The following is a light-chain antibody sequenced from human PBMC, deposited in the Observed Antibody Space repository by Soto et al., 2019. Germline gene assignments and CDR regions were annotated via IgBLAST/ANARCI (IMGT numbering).Light chain of an antibody. Sequence: EIVMTQSPATLSVSPGERATLSCRASQSVYSNLAWYQQKPGQAPRLLIYGAFTRATGIPARFSGSGSGTDFTLTISSLQSEDFAVYYCQQYNQWYTFGQGTKLEIK. CDR3: QQYNQWYT. V-gene: IGKV3-15*01. CDR1: QSVYSN. CDR2: GAF. J-gene: IGKJ2*01.